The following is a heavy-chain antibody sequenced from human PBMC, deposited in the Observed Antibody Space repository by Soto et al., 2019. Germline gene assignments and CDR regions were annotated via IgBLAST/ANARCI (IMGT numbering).Heavy chain of an antibody. CDR2: ISSSGSTI. D-gene: IGHD3-3*01. V-gene: IGHV3-11*01. CDR3: ARDHSIFGVVTAFDY. J-gene: IGHJ4*02. Sequence: GGSLRLSCAASGFAFSDYYMSWIRQAPGKGLEWVSYISSSGSTIYYADSVKGRFTISRDNAKNSLYLQMNSLRAEDTAVYYCARDHSIFGVVTAFDYWGQGTLVTVSS. CDR1: GFAFSDYY.